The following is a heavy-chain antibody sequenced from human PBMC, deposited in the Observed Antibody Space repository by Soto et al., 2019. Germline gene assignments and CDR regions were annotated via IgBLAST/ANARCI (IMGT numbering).Heavy chain of an antibody. D-gene: IGHD3-3*01. Sequence: GGSLRLSCTASGFTFGDYAMSWFRQAPGKGLEWVGFIRSKAYGGTTEYAASVKGRFTISRDDSKSIAYLQMNSLKTEDTAVYYCTRDRTYYDFFYYYYMDVWGKGTTVTVSS. CDR2: IRSKAYGGTT. J-gene: IGHJ6*03. CDR3: TRDRTYYDFFYYYYMDV. V-gene: IGHV3-49*03. CDR1: GFTFGDYA.